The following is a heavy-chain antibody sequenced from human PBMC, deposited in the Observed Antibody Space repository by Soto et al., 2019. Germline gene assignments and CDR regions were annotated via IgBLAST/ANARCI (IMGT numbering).Heavy chain of an antibody. CDR1: ENAFTNYY. J-gene: IGHJ4*02. V-gene: IGHV1-46*01. Sequence: QVQLMQSGAEVKKPGASVKVSCKASENAFTNYYIHWVRQAPGQGLEWMGTINPSGGHTTYAQKFLGRVTRTRDTSTITLYMELTSLRSEDTAVYYCARGGHVVVVTAAFDYWGQGTLVTVSS. CDR2: INPSGGHT. CDR3: ARGGHVVVVTAAFDY. D-gene: IGHD2-21*02.